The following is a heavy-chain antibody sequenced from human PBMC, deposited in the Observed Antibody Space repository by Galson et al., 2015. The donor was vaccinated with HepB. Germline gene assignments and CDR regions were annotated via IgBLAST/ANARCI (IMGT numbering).Heavy chain of an antibody. Sequence: SLRLSCAASGFTFSNAFMSWVRQAPGKGLEWVGRIKSKTEGGTTDYAAPVKGRFSISRDDSKGTLYLQMNSLKTEDTAMYYCTTVTVTVQNYYYQYGMDLWGQGTTVTVSS. CDR3: TTVTVTVQNYYYQYGMDL. CDR1: GFTFSNAF. J-gene: IGHJ6*02. D-gene: IGHD4-17*01. V-gene: IGHV3-15*01. CDR2: IKSKTEGGTT.